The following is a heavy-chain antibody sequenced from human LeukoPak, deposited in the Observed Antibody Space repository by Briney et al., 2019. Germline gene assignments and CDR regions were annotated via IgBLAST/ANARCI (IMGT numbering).Heavy chain of an antibody. J-gene: IGHJ3*02. CDR3: ARDPTSSWETAFDI. CDR1: GFTFNTYT. Sequence: GGSLRLSCAASGFTFNTYTMNWVRQAPGKGLEWVSSISSGTSYIYYTDSVKGRFTISRDNAKNSLYLQMNSLRAEDTAVYYCARDPTSSWETAFDIWGQGTMVTVSS. V-gene: IGHV3-21*01. CDR2: ISSGTSYI. D-gene: IGHD1-26*01.